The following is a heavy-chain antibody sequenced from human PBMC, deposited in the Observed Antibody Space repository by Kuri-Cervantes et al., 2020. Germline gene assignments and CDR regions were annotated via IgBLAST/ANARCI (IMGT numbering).Heavy chain of an antibody. V-gene: IGHV1-18*01. CDR1: GYTFTSYG. D-gene: IGHD2-15*01. J-gene: IGHJ6*03. Sequence: ASGKVSCKASGYTFTSYGISWVRQAPGQGLEWMGWISAYNGDTNYAQKFQGRVTITTDESTSTAYMELSSLRSEDTAVYYCAKDLPGFPDYYYMDVWGKGTTVTVSS. CDR3: AKDLPGFPDYYYMDV. CDR2: ISAYNGDT.